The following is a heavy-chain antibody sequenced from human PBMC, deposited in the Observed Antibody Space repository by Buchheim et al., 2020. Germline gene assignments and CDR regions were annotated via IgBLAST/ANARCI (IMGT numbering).Heavy chain of an antibody. CDR2: INHSGST. V-gene: IGHV4-34*01. J-gene: IGHJ4*02. CDR1: GGSFSGYY. CDR3: GRRYYYDSSGYPPFDY. D-gene: IGHD3-22*01. Sequence: QVQLQQWGAGLLKPSETLSLTCAVYGGSFSGYYWSWIRQPPGKGLEWIGEINHSGSTNYNPSLKSRVTISVDTSKNRFSLKLSSVTAADTAVYYCGRRYYYDSSGYPPFDYWGQGTL.